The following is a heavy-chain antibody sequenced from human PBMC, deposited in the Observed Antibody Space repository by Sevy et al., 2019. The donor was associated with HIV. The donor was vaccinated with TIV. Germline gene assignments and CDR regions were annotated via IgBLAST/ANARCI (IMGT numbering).Heavy chain of an antibody. CDR1: GGTFSNYA. D-gene: IGHD3-22*01. CDR2: FIPMFDTA. Sequence: ASVKVSCKASGGTFSNYAISWVRQAPGQGLEWMGGFIPMFDTANYAQKFQGKVTLTADGSTTTAYMELSSLGSDDTAGYYCAGSYFDSSGYSPLYYYGMDVWGQGTTVTVSS. V-gene: IGHV1-69*13. CDR3: AGSYFDSSGYSPLYYYGMDV. J-gene: IGHJ6*02.